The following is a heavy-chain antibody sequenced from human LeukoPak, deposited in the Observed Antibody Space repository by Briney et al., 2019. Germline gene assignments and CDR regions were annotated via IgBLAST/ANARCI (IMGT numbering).Heavy chain of an antibody. CDR2: IIPIFGTA. D-gene: IGHD6-19*01. V-gene: IGHV1-69*13. J-gene: IGHJ4*02. Sequence: ASVKVSCKASGYTFTSYGISWVRQAPGQGLEWMGGIIPIFGTANYAQKFQGRVTITADESTSTAYMELSSLRSEDTAVYYCTTRYSSGWYDFDYWGQGTLVTVSS. CDR3: TTRYSSGWYDFDY. CDR1: GYTFTSYG.